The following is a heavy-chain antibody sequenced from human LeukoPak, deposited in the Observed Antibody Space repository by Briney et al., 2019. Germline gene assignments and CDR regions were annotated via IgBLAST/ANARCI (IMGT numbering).Heavy chain of an antibody. V-gene: IGHV6-1*01. J-gene: IGHJ4*02. CDR1: GDSVSSNSVA. CDR2: TYYRSKWYN. CDR3: ARDPGWRDFDY. Sequence: SQTLSLTCAISGDSVSSNSVAWNWIRQSPSRGLAWLGRTYYRSKWYNDYAVSVKSRITINPDTSKNQFSLQLNSVTPEDTVVYYGARDPGWRDFDYWGQGTLVTVSS. D-gene: IGHD2-15*01.